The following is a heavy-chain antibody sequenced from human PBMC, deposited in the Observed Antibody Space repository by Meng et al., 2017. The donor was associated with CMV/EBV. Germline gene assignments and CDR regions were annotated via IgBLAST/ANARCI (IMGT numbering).Heavy chain of an antibody. D-gene: IGHD2-2*01. V-gene: IGHV3-21*04. CDR2: ISRTSSYI. CDR3: AREGRYQLLYWFDP. Sequence: GESLKISCAASGFTFSTYTMTWVRQAPGKGLEWVSSISRTSSYIYYSDLVKGRFTISRDNAENSLYLQMNSLRAEDTAVYYCAREGRYQLLYWFDPWGQGTLVTVSS. CDR1: GFTFSTYT. J-gene: IGHJ5*02.